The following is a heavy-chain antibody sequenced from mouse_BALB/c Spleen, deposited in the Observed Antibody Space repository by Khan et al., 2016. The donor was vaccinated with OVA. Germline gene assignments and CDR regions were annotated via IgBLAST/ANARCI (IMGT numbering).Heavy chain of an antibody. CDR1: GYTFTRYW. J-gene: IGHJ2*01. CDR3: ASHYGHYFDY. CDR2: IYPGDGAT. V-gene: IGHV1-87*01. Sequence: VQLQQSGAELARPGASVKLSCKASGYTFTRYWMLWVKQRPGQGLEWIGAIYPGDGATRYTQKFKGKATLTADKSSSTAYMQLSRLASDDSAVYYCASHYGHYFDYWGQGTTLTVSS. D-gene: IGHD1-1*02.